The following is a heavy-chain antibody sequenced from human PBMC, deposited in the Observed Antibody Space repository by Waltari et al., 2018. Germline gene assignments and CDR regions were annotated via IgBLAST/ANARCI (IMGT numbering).Heavy chain of an antibody. V-gene: IGHV4-59*01. D-gene: IGHD1-7*01. Sequence: QVQLQESGPGLVKPSETLSLNCTVSGGSISSNYWSWIRQPPGKGLEWIGYIYYSGSTNYNPSLKSRVTLSINTSKNQFSLKLTSVTAADMAVYYCASLGRYTWNYYAFDVWGQGTKVTVSS. CDR2: IYYSGST. CDR3: ASLGRYTWNYYAFDV. CDR1: GGSISSNY. J-gene: IGHJ3*01.